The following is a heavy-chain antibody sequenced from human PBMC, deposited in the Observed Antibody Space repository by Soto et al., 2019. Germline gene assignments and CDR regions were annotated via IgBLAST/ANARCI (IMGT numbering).Heavy chain of an antibody. V-gene: IGHV3-53*01. D-gene: IGHD2-21*01. Sequence: XVSLRLYFAASGFTFSSNYMSWVRQAPGKGPEWVSVIYNDGSTDYADSVKGRFTISRDTSKNMVFLQMNTLRAEDTAVYYCVRGPVVVEYWGQGTLVTVSS. CDR2: IYNDGST. J-gene: IGHJ4*01. CDR3: VRGPVVVEY. CDR1: GFTFSSNY.